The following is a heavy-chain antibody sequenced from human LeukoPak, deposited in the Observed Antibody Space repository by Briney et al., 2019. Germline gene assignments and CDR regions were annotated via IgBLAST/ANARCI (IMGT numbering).Heavy chain of an antibody. V-gene: IGHV1-24*01. J-gene: IGHJ4*02. D-gene: IGHD4-17*01. CDR1: GYTFTDYY. CDR2: FDPGMAET. Sequence: GASVKVSCKTSGYTFTDYYLHWVRQAPGQGLEWMGGFDPGMAETIYAEKFQGRITMTEDASTDTAYMELSSLRSEDTAVYYCAPGHEYGLLDYWGQGTLVTVSS. CDR3: APGHEYGLLDY.